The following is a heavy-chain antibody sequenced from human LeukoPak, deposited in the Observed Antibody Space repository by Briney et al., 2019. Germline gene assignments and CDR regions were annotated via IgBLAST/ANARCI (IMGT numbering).Heavy chain of an antibody. CDR2: INPNSGGT. CDR3: ARGDSTSGYYLDY. D-gene: IGHD6-13*01. J-gene: IGHJ4*02. Sequence: GASVKSSCATFGYTFTGYYMHWGRQAPVEGLEWMGWINPNSGGTNYAQKFQGRVTMTRDTSISIAYMEMSGLRSDDTAAYYCARGDSTSGYYLDYWGQGTLVTVAS. CDR1: GYTFTGYY. V-gene: IGHV1-2*02.